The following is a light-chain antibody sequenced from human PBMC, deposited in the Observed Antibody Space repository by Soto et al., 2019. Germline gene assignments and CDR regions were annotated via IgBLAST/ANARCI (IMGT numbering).Light chain of an antibody. CDR2: GAS. CDR3: QQSGT. V-gene: IGKV3-20*01. J-gene: IGKJ1*01. CDR1: QSVSSSY. Sequence: EIVLTQSPGTLSLSPGERATLSCRASQSVSSSYLAWYQQKPGQAPRLLIYGASSRATGIPDRFSGSGSGTDFTLTISSLQPEDFATYYCQQSGTFGQGTKVDIK.